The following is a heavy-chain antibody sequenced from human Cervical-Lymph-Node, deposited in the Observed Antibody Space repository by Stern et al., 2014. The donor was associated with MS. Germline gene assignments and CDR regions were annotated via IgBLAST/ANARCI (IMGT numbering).Heavy chain of an antibody. D-gene: IGHD6-13*01. J-gene: IGHJ4*02. CDR1: GGSISSYY. Sequence: VQLVQSGPGLVKPSETLSLTCTVSGGSISSYYWSWIRQPAGKGLGWFGRIYTSGSTNYNPSLKSRVPMSVDTSKNQFSLKLSSVTAADTAVYYCARDSTASWYDYWGQGTLVTVSS. CDR3: ARDSTASWYDY. CDR2: IYTSGST. V-gene: IGHV4-4*07.